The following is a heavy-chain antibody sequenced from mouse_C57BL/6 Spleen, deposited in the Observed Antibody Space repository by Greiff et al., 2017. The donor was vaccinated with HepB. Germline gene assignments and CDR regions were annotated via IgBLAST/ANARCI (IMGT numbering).Heavy chain of an antibody. CDR3: TRDGGYAWFAY. J-gene: IGHJ3*01. D-gene: IGHD2-3*01. Sequence: VQLQQSGTVLARPGASVKMSCKTSGYTFTSYWMHWVKQSPGQGLEWIGAIYPGNSDTSYNQKFKGKAKLTAVTSASTAYMELSSLANEDSAVYCGTRDGGYAWFAYWGQGTLVTVSA. CDR1: GYTFTSYW. CDR2: IYPGNSDT. V-gene: IGHV1-5*01.